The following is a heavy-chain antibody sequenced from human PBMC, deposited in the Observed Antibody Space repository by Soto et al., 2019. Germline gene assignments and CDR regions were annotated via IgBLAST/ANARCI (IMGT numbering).Heavy chain of an antibody. Sequence: QVHLVQSGAEVKKPGASVKVSCKGSGYAFTTYGITWVRQAPGQGLECMGWISAHNGNTNYAKKLQVRGTVTRDTSTRTAYMELRILRSDDTAVYYCARGRYWDYWGQGALVTVSS. J-gene: IGHJ4*02. CDR3: ARGRYWDY. CDR2: ISAHNGNT. D-gene: IGHD2-8*02. V-gene: IGHV1-18*01. CDR1: GYAFTTYG.